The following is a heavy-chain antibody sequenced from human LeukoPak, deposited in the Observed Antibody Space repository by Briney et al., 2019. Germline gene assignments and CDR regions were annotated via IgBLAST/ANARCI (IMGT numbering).Heavy chain of an antibody. CDR2: IYYSGST. Sequence: SQTLSLTCTVSGGSISSGDYYWSWIRQPPGRGLEGVGYIYYSGSTYYHPSLKSRVTISVDTSKNQFSLTLSSVTAADTAVYYCASIPDYGDFYFDYWGQGTLVTVSS. V-gene: IGHV4-30-4*01. J-gene: IGHJ4*02. CDR1: GGSISSGDYY. D-gene: IGHD4-17*01. CDR3: ASIPDYGDFYFDY.